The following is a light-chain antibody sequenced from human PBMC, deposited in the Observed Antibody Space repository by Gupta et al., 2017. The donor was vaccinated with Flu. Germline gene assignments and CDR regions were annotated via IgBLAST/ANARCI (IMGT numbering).Light chain of an antibody. CDR3: QQYGSLPLT. V-gene: IGKV3-20*01. CDR2: ATS. CDR1: QSLTGNH. Sequence: LLTQSPGTLSLSPGETATLSCWASQSLTGNHLAWYQQKPGQPPRLLIYATSSRATDISARFSGSGSGTDFTLTINKLEPEDFAIYYCQQYGSLPLTFGGGTKVEMK. J-gene: IGKJ4*01.